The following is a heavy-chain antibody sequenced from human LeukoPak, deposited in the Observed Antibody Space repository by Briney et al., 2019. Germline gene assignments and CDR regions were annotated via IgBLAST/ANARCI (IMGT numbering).Heavy chain of an antibody. D-gene: IGHD6-19*01. V-gene: IGHV3-66*01. J-gene: IGHJ4*02. CDR3: ARAPPYGSDWSKGVFDY. CDR2: IYSGGST. Sequence: GGSLRLSCAASGFTVSSNSMSWVRQAPGKGLEWVSLIYSGGSTYYADSVKGRFTISRDNSKNTLYLQMNTLRAEDTAVYFCARAPPYGSDWSKGVFDYWGQGTLVTVSS. CDR1: GFTVSSNS.